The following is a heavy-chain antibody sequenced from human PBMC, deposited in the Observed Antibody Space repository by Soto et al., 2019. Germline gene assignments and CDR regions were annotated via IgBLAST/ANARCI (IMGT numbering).Heavy chain of an antibody. CDR1: GFTFSSYG. CDR2: ISYDGSNK. V-gene: IGHV3-30*18. J-gene: IGHJ6*02. Sequence: GGSLRLSCAASGFTFSSYGMHWVRQAPGKGLEWVAVISYDGSNKYYADSVKGRFTISRDNSKNTLYLQMNSLRAEDTAVYYCAKDQRFLEWAYYYGMDVWGQGTTVTVSS. CDR3: AKDQRFLEWAYYYGMDV. D-gene: IGHD3-3*01.